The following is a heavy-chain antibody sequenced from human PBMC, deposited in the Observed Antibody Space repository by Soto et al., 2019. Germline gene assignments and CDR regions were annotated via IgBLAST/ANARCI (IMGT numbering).Heavy chain of an antibody. CDR3: ASPLYCSGGSCYSPGAFDI. Sequence: SETLSLTCAVYGGSFSGYYWSWIRQPPGKGLEWIGEINHSGSTNYNPSLKSRVTISVDTSKNQFSLKLSSVTAAETAVYYCASPLYCSGGSCYSPGAFDIWGQGTMVTVSS. D-gene: IGHD2-15*01. CDR1: GGSFSGYY. J-gene: IGHJ3*02. CDR2: INHSGST. V-gene: IGHV4-34*01.